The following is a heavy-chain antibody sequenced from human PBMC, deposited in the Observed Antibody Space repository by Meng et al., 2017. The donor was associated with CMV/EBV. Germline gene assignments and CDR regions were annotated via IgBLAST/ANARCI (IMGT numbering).Heavy chain of an antibody. J-gene: IGHJ5*01. V-gene: IGHV3-11*06. Sequence: QVQLVESGGXXVKPGXALRRACAASGFTFSDYYMSWIRQAPGKGLEWVSYISSSSSYTNYADSVKGRFTISRDNAKNSLYLQMNSLRAEDTAVYYCARGSYYGINWFDSWGQGTLVTVSS. D-gene: IGHD1-26*01. CDR1: GFTFSDYY. CDR3: ARGSYYGINWFDS. CDR2: ISSSSSYT.